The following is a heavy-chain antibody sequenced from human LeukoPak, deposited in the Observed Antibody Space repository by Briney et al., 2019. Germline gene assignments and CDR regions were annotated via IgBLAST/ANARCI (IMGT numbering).Heavy chain of an antibody. CDR2: INPNSDGT. V-gene: IGHV1-2*02. Sequence: EASVKVSCKASGYTFTGYYMHWVRQAPGQGLEWMGWINPNSDGTNYAQKFQGRVTMTRDTSISTAYMELSSLRSDDTAVYYCARAEAIDYWGQGTLVTVSS. CDR3: ARAEAIDY. D-gene: IGHD5-12*01. CDR1: GYTFTGYY. J-gene: IGHJ4*02.